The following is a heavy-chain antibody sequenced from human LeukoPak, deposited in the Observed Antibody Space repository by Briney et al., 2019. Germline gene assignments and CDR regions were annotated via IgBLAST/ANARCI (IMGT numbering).Heavy chain of an antibody. CDR1: GYTFTSYW. CDR2: IYPSDSDT. J-gene: IGHJ4*02. CDR3: ARRRYYDSSGYPGRYFDY. D-gene: IGHD3-22*01. Sequence: GESLKISCKGSGYTFTSYWIGWVRQMPGKGLEWMGTIYPSDSDTRYSPSFQGQVTISADKSISTAYLQWSSLKASDTAMYYCARRRYYDSSGYPGRYFDYWGQGTLVTVSS. V-gene: IGHV5-51*01.